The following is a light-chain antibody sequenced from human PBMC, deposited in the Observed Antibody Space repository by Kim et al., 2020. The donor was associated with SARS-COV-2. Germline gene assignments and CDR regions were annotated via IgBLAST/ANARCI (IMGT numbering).Light chain of an antibody. V-gene: IGKV3-20*01. CDR3: QQYGSSPYT. J-gene: IGKJ2*01. CDR2: GAS. Sequence: LSPGERATLSCRASQSVSSSYLAWYQQRPGQAPRLLIYGASSRATDIPDRFTGSGSGTDFTLTISRLEPEDFAVYYCQQYGSSPYTFGQGTKLEI. CDR1: QSVSSSY.